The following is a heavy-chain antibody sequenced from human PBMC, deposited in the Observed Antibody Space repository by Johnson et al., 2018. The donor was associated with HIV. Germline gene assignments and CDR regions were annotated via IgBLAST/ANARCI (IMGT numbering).Heavy chain of an antibody. V-gene: IGHV3-30-3*01. CDR3: AREGGQWLVLVDAFDI. Sequence: QMLLVESGGGVVQPGRSLRLSCAASGFTFSSYAMHWVRQAPGKGLEWVAVISYDGSNKYYADSVKGLFTISRDNSKNTLYLQMNSLRAEDTAVYYCAREGGQWLVLVDAFDIWGQGTMVTVSS. CDR1: GFTFSSYA. D-gene: IGHD6-19*01. CDR2: ISYDGSNK. J-gene: IGHJ3*02.